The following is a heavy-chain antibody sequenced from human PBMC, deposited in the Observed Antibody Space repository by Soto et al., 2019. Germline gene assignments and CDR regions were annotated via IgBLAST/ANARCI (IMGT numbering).Heavy chain of an antibody. D-gene: IGHD1-26*01. J-gene: IGHJ4*02. CDR2: IHHREPT. V-gene: IGHV4-4*02. Sequence: PSETLSLTCDVSGRSISSNWGSWVRQPPGKGLESSGEIHHREPTNYNPSLKSRVTMSVDKSENQISLNLNSVTAADTAVYYCASQIASATRGSLDSPGQRTLVTVS. CDR1: GRSISSNW. CDR3: ASQIASATRGSLDS.